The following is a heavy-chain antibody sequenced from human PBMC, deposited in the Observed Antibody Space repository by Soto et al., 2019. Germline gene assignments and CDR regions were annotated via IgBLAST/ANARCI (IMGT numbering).Heavy chain of an antibody. CDR3: ARWSYLDY. V-gene: IGHV3-23*01. J-gene: IGHJ4*02. CDR1: GFSFGSYA. Sequence: GGSLRLSCAASGFSFGSYALSWVRQAPGKGLEWVSTISGSGGKTFYADSVKGRFSISRDTSQSALYLQMNSLRADDTAMYYCARWSYLDYWGQGTRVTVSS. CDR2: ISGSGGKT. D-gene: IGHD3-3*01.